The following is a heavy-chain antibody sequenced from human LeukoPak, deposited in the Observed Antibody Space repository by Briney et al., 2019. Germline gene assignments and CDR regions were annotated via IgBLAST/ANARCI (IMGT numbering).Heavy chain of an antibody. D-gene: IGHD3-22*01. CDR3: TTFILGYYYDSAGYMDV. CDR1: GFTMTTYG. J-gene: IGHJ6*03. Sequence: PGGSLRLSCAASGFTMTTYGMSWVRQAPGKGLEWVGRIKSKTDGGTTDYAAPVKGRFTISRDDSKNTLYLQMNSLKTEDTAVYYCTTFILGYYYDSAGYMDVWGKGTTVTVSS. CDR2: IKSKTDGGTT. V-gene: IGHV3-15*01.